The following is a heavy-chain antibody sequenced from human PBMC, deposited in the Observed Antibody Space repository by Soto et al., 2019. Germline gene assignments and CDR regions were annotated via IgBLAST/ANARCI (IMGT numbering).Heavy chain of an antibody. CDR2: IYHSGST. CDR3: ARGGDFWSGYYPPPPDY. CDR1: GGSISSGGYS. J-gene: IGHJ4*02. Sequence: LSLTCAVSGGSISSGGYSWSWIRQPPGKGLEWIGYIYHSGSTYYNPSLKSRVTISVDRSKNQFSLKLSSVTAADTAVYYCARGGDFWSGYYPPPPDYWGQGTLVTVSS. V-gene: IGHV4-30-2*01. D-gene: IGHD3-3*01.